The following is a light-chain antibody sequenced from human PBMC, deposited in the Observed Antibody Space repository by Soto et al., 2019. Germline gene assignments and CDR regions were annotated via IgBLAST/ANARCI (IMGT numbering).Light chain of an antibody. Sequence: QSVLTQPASVSGSPGQSITISCTGTSSDIGGYNSVSWYQHHPGKAPQLMIYDVSDRPTGVSDRFAGSKSGNTASLTISGLQAEDEADYYCSTYTNTATLVVFGGGTKLTVL. CDR1: SSDIGGYNS. CDR3: STYTNTATLVV. CDR2: DVS. J-gene: IGLJ3*02. V-gene: IGLV2-14*03.